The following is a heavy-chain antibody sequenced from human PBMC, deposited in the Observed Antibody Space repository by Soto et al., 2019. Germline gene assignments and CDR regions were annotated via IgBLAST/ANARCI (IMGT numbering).Heavy chain of an antibody. J-gene: IGHJ4*02. CDR1: GGSISSGGCY. D-gene: IGHD3-22*01. CDR3: ARDTYNSDSGGYYQYYFDY. Sequence: TSETLSLTCTVSGGSISSGGCYWSWIRQYPGRGLEWIGHIYYSGSTYYNPSLKSRLTISLDTSKNQFSLKLTSVTAADTAVYYCARDTYNSDSGGYYQYYFDYWGQGTLVTSPQ. CDR2: IYYSGST. V-gene: IGHV4-31*03.